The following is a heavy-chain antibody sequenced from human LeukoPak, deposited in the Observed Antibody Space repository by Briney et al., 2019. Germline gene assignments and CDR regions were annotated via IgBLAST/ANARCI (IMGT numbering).Heavy chain of an antibody. V-gene: IGHV4-4*02. Sequence: SETLSLTCTVSGGSISSYNWWSWVRQPPGKGLEWIGEIYHSGSTNYNPSLKSRVTISVDTSKNQFSLKLSSVTAVDTAVYYCARDHITVAGNFDYWGQGTLVTVSS. CDR3: ARDHITVAGNFDY. J-gene: IGHJ4*02. D-gene: IGHD6-19*01. CDR1: GGSISSYNW. CDR2: IYHSGST.